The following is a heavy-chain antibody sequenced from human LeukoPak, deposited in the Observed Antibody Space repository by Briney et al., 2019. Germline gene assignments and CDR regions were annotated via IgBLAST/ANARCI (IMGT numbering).Heavy chain of an antibody. D-gene: IGHD5-18*01. CDR3: ARVPTNSYGFGQ. V-gene: IGHV3-74*01. CDR2: INEDGTSA. J-gene: IGHJ4*02. Sequence: GGSLRLPCAASGFGFSVYWMHWVRQAPGKGLVWVAHINEDGTSASHADSVKGRFTISRDNAKNTLYLQMNSLTVEDTAVYYCARVPTNSYGFGQWGQGSLVTVSS. CDR1: GFGFSVYW.